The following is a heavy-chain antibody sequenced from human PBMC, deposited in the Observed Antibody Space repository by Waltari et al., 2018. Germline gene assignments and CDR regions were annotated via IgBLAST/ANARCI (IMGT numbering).Heavy chain of an antibody. Sequence: QVQLQQWGAGLLKPSETLSLTCAVYGGSFSGYYWSWIRQPPGKGLEWIGEINHSGSTNYNPSLKSRVTISVDTSKNQFSLKLSSVTAADTAVYYCARASSSLRTPYYYYGMDVWGQGTTVTVSS. D-gene: IGHD6-13*01. CDR2: INHSGST. V-gene: IGHV4-34*01. J-gene: IGHJ6*02. CDR1: GGSFSGYY. CDR3: ARASSSLRTPYYYYGMDV.